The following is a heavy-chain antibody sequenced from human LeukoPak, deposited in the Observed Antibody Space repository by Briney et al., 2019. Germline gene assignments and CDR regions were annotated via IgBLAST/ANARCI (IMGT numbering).Heavy chain of an antibody. D-gene: IGHD3-22*01. CDR1: GFTFDDYA. CDR3: AKDGDSGYSYYFDY. Sequence: GGSLRLSCAASGFTFDDYAMHWVRQAPGKGLEWVSGISWNSGSIGYADSVKGRFTISRDNAKNSLYLQMNSLRAEDTAVYYCAKDGDSGYSYYFDYWGQGTLVTVSS. CDR2: ISWNSGSI. J-gene: IGHJ4*02. V-gene: IGHV3-9*01.